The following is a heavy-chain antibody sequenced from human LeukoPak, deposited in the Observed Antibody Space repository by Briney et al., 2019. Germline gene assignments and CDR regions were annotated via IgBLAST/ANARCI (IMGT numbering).Heavy chain of an antibody. CDR3: ARDQGIWFGELFFNY. J-gene: IGHJ4*02. Sequence: PGGSLRLSCAASGFTFSSYWISWVRQAPGKGLEWVANIKQDGSEKYYVDSVKGRFTISRDNAKNSLYLQMNSLRAEDTAVYYCARDQGIWFGELFFNYWGQGTLVTVSS. D-gene: IGHD3-10*01. CDR2: IKQDGSEK. V-gene: IGHV3-7*01. CDR1: GFTFSSYW.